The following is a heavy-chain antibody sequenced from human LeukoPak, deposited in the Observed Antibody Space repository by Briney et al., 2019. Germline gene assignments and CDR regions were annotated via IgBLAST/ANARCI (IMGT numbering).Heavy chain of an antibody. J-gene: IGHJ4*02. D-gene: IGHD1-7*01. V-gene: IGHV3-23*01. CDR2: ISGSGGST. CDR1: GCTFSSYA. CDR3: AKKTGTVDRYFDY. Sequence: GGSLRLSCAASGCTFSSYAMSWVRQAPGKGLEWVSVISGSGGSTSYADSVKGRFTISRDNSKNTLYLQMHSLRAEDTAVYYCAKKTGTVDRYFDYWGQGTLVTVSS.